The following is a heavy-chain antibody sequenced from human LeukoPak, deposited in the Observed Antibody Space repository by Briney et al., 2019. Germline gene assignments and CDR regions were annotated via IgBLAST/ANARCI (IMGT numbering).Heavy chain of an antibody. CDR2: IYYSGST. J-gene: IGHJ6*02. CDR3: ARHTGVAGYYYYGMDV. D-gene: IGHD6-19*01. Sequence: SETLSLTRTVSGGTISSYYWSWIRQPPGKGLEWIGSIYYSGSTNYNPSLKSRVTISVDTSKNQFSLKLSSVTAADTAVYYCARHTGVAGYYYYGMDVWGQGTTVTVSS. V-gene: IGHV4-59*08. CDR1: GGTISSYY.